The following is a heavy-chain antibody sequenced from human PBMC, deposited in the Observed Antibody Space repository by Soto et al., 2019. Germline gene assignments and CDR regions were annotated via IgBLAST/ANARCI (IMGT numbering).Heavy chain of an antibody. J-gene: IGHJ4*02. Sequence: EVQLLESGGGLVQPGGSLRLSCGGSGFFFSSYTMTWVRQAPGKGLEWVSSFSATSENTYYADSVRGRFTIPRDNAKNALFVQRNSLAAEDTAMYCCATARDQQWVRLPFDYWGQGILVIVSS. CDR1: GFFFSSYT. V-gene: IGHV3-23*01. D-gene: IGHD6-19*01. CDR3: ATARDQQWVRLPFDY. CDR2: FSATSENT.